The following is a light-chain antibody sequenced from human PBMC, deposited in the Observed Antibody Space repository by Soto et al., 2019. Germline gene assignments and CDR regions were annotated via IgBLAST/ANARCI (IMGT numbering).Light chain of an antibody. CDR2: DAS. V-gene: IGKV1-33*01. CDR3: QQYDNFPLT. Sequence: IHLTQSPNSLSSSVGDRVTITCQASQDISNYLNWYQHKPGKAPNLLIYDASNLETGVPSRFSGSGSGTDFTFTISSLQPEDIGTYYCQQYDNFPLTFGGGTKVDIK. CDR1: QDISNY. J-gene: IGKJ4*01.